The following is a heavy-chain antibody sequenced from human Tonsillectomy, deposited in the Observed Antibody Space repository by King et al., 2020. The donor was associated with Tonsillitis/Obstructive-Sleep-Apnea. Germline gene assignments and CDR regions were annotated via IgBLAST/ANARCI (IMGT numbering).Heavy chain of an antibody. CDR2: IYSSGSI. CDR3: ARGTTYYDFWSGSVAFDI. J-gene: IGHJ3*02. CDR1: GGSISSYY. V-gene: IGHV4-59*01. D-gene: IGHD3-3*01. Sequence: QLQESGPGLVKSSETLSLTCTVSGGSISSYYWSWIRQPPGKGLEWIGYIYSSGSINYNPSLKSRVTLSVDTSKNQSSLKLSSVTAADTAVYYCARGTTYYDFWSGSVAFDIWGQGTMVTVSS.